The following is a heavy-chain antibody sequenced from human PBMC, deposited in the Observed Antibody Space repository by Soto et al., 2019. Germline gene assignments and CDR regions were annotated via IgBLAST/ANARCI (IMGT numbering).Heavy chain of an antibody. D-gene: IGHD2-15*01. V-gene: IGHV4-31*03. CDR3: ARDLXVVVVAATREYSAGFDP. CDR1: GGSISSGGYY. Sequence: SVTLSLTCTVSGGSISSGGYYWSWIRQHPGKGLEWIGYIYYSGSTYYNPSLKSRVTISVDTSKNQFSLKLSSVTAADTAVYYCARDLXVVVVAATREYSAGFDPWGQGTLVTVSS. CDR2: IYYSGST. J-gene: IGHJ5*02.